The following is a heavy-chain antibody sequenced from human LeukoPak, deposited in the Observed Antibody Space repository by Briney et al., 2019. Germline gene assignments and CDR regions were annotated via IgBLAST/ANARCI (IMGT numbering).Heavy chain of an antibody. CDR2: IYYSGRS. CDR1: GGSISDYY. Sequence: PSETLSLTCTVSGGSISDYYWNWIWQPPGKGLEWIGYIYYSGRSNHNPSLKSRVTIFVDTSKNQFALELSSVTAADTAVYYCARHPYYDVLTGFYFWFDPWGQGTLVTVSS. D-gene: IGHD3-9*01. J-gene: IGHJ5*02. V-gene: IGHV4-59*08. CDR3: ARHPYYDVLTGFYFWFDP.